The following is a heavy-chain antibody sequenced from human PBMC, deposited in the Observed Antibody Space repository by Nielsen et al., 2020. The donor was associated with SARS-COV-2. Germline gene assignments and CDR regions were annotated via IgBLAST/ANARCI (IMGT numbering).Heavy chain of an antibody. CDR3: ATENVDKRDYGLDV. J-gene: IGHJ6*02. V-gene: IGHV3-21*01. CDR1: GLTFSTYS. D-gene: IGHD5-12*01. Sequence: GESLKISCAASGLTFSTYSIMWVRQAPGKGLEWVSHISSSGSYIYYADSVKGRFTISRDNAKNSVYLQMNSLRAEDTAVYYCATENVDKRDYGLDVWGQGTTVTVSS. CDR2: ISSSGSYI.